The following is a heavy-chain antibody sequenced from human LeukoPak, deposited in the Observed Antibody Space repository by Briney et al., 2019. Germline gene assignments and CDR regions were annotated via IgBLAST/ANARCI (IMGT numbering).Heavy chain of an antibody. Sequence: SETLSLTCAVYGGSFSGYYWSWIRQPPGKGLEWIGEINHSGSTNYNPSLKSRVTISVDTSKNQFSLKLSSVTAADTAVYYCAREYCTNGVCYLDYWGQGTLVTVSS. D-gene: IGHD2-8*01. J-gene: IGHJ4*02. CDR3: AREYCTNGVCYLDY. CDR1: GGSFSGYY. CDR2: INHSGST. V-gene: IGHV4-34*01.